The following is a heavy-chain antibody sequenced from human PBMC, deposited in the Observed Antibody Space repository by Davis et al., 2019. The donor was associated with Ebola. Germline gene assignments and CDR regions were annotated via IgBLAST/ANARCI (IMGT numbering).Heavy chain of an antibody. Sequence: KVSCKGSGYSFTSYWIAWVRQMPGKGLEWMGIIYPGDSDTRYSPSLQGQVTISADNFFTTAYLQWSSLKASDTAMYYCARHSSVATREGSDYWGQGTLVTVSS. CDR3: ARHSSVATREGSDY. CDR1: GYSFTSYW. V-gene: IGHV5-51*01. CDR2: IYPGDSDT. D-gene: IGHD6-6*01. J-gene: IGHJ4*02.